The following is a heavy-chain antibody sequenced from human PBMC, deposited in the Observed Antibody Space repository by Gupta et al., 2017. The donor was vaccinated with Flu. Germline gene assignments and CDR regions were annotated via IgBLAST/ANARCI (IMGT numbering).Heavy chain of an antibody. Sequence: VQLVASGGGVVQSGRSLRLTCAASGFTVSIYGMHWVRQAPGKGLEWMALRSYDGSTKYYADSVKGRFTISRDNSKNTLYLQMNSLRVDDTAVYYSTKAIGAFDIWGQGTMVTVSS. CDR3: TKAIGAFDI. D-gene: IGHD3-22*01. J-gene: IGHJ3*02. CDR2: RSYDGSTK. CDR1: GFTVSIYG. V-gene: IGHV3-30*18.